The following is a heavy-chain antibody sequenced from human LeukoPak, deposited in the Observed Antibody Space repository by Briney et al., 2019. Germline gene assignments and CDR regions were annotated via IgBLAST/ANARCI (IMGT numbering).Heavy chain of an antibody. CDR1: GFTFSSYS. V-gene: IGHV3-21*01. D-gene: IGHD2-15*01. CDR3: ARAGYCSGGSCPSPNGY. CDR2: ISSSSSYI. Sequence: GGSLRLSCAASGFTFSSYSMNWVRQAPGKGLEWVSSISSSSSYIYYADSVKGRFTISRDNAKNSLYLQMNSLRAEDTAVYYCARAGYCSGGSCPSPNGYWGQGTLVTVSS. J-gene: IGHJ4*02.